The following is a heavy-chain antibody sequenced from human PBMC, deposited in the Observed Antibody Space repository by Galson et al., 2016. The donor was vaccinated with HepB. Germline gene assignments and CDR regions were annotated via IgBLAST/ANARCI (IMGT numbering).Heavy chain of an antibody. Sequence: TLSLTCTVSGGSISSGPYYWSWIRHHPGKGLEWIGYIYYSGLTDYNPSLKSRPSMSVDTSRNQFSLDLSSVTAADTGVYYCARVTIGDDSLHYFDYWGQGTLVIVSS. CDR2: IYYSGLT. J-gene: IGHJ4*02. D-gene: IGHD3-16*01. CDR3: ARVTIGDDSLHYFDY. CDR1: GGSISSGPYY. V-gene: IGHV4-31*03.